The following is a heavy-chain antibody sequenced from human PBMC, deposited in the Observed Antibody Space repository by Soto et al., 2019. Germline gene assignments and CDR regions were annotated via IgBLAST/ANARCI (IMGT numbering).Heavy chain of an antibody. Sequence: QVPLVESGGGVVQPGRSLRLSCAASGFTFSSYGMHWVRQAPGKGLEWVAVIWYDGSNKYYADSVKGRFTISRDNSKNTLYLQMNSLGAEDTAVYYCARHVRDADAFDIWGQGTMVTVSS. J-gene: IGHJ3*02. V-gene: IGHV3-33*01. CDR1: GFTFSSYG. CDR2: IWYDGSNK. CDR3: ARHVRDADAFDI.